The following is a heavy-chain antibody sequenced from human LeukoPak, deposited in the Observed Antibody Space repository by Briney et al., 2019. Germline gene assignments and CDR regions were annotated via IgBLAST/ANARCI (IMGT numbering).Heavy chain of an antibody. Sequence: SETLSLTCAVYGGSFSGYYWSWIRQPPGKGLEWIGEINHSGSTNYNPSLKSRVTISVDTSKNQFSLKLSSVTAADTAVYYCARGQAWARGVYLLLRPVFVYWGQGTLVTVSS. D-gene: IGHD3-10*01. CDR1: GGSFSGYY. V-gene: IGHV4-34*01. CDR3: ARGQAWARGVYLLLRPVFVY. J-gene: IGHJ4*02. CDR2: INHSGST.